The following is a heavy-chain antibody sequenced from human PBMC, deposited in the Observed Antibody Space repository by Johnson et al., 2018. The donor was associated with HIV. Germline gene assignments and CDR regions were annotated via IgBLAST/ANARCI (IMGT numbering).Heavy chain of an antibody. Sequence: VQLVESGGGVVQPGRSLRLSCAASGFTFSSNWMNWVRQAPGKGLEWVANIKEDGSEKYYVDSVRGRFTISRDNAKSLLYLQMNSLRVDDTAVYYCARPIARGASNIWGQGTMVTVSS. J-gene: IGHJ3*02. CDR1: GFTFSSNW. CDR2: IKEDGSEK. CDR3: ARPIARGASNI. D-gene: IGHD1-26*01. V-gene: IGHV3-7*05.